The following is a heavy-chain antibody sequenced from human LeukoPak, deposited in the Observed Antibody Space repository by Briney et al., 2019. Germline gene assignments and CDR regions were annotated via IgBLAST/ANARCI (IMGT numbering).Heavy chain of an antibody. V-gene: IGHV3-48*03. Sequence: GGSLRLSCAASGFTFSSYEMNWVRQAPGKGLEWVSYISSSGSTIYYADSVKGRFTISRDNAKNSLYLQMNSLRAEDTAVYYCARDPLPYYDILTGYYSRPHYFDYWGQGTLVTVSS. CDR1: GFTFSSYE. CDR3: ARDPLPYYDILTGYYSRPHYFDY. CDR2: ISSSGSTI. J-gene: IGHJ4*02. D-gene: IGHD3-9*01.